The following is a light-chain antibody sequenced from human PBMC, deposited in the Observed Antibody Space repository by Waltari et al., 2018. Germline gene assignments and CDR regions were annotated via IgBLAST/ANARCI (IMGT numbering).Light chain of an antibody. V-gene: IGLV2-23*02. CDR2: GVG. Sequence: QSALTQSASVSGSPGQSITISCTGTSRDVGSYDLVSWYQQLPGRAPTPILFGVGKRPSSIADGLSASKSGDTTSLTIAGLQSEDEAHYYGASCTQSRTRMFGGGTKVTVL. CDR1: SRDVGSYDL. CDR3: ASCTQSRTRM. J-gene: IGLJ6*01.